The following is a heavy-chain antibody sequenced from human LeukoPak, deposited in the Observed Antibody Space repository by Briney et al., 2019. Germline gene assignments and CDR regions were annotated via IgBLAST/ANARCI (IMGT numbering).Heavy chain of an antibody. CDR3: VRTPGIAAAGIDY. CDR1: GFTFSSYA. D-gene: IGHD6-13*01. CDR2: ISYDGSNK. J-gene: IGHJ4*02. Sequence: GGSLRLSCAASGFTFSSYAMHWVRQAPGKGLEWVAVISYDGSNKYYADSVEGRFTISRDNSKNTLYLQMNSLRAEDTAVYYCVRTPGIAAAGIDYWGQGTLVTVSS. V-gene: IGHV3-30-3*01.